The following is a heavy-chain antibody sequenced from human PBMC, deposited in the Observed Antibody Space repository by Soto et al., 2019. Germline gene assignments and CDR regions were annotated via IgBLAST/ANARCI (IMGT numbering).Heavy chain of an antibody. Sequence: QELLVESGGGVVQPGKSLRLSCAASGFTFSSFAMQWVRQAPGKGLEWVSVISFNGLSQFYPDSIRGRFTISRDNSKNTLYPQRDSLGPDDTAVYYCARGGRGLRGAFDVWGQGTEVSVS. CDR2: ISFNGLSQ. V-gene: IGHV3-30*03. J-gene: IGHJ3*01. D-gene: IGHD3-16*01. CDR3: ARGGRGLRGAFDV. CDR1: GFTFSSFA.